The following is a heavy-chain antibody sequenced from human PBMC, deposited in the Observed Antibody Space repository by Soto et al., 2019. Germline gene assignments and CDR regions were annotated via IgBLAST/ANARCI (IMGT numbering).Heavy chain of an antibody. CDR2: ISYDGSNK. CDR1: GVNCRSYA. J-gene: IGHJ6*02. CDR3: ARFLGWLPEGYYLYPGLDV. Sequence: GGSIRLSCTAAGVNCRSYAMRWVSPAPGKWPEWVAVISYDGSNKYYADSVKGRFTISRDNSENTLYVQMKRLRAEDTAVYYCARFLGWLPEGYYLYPGLDVWGQGTTVTVSS. D-gene: IGHD1-26*01. V-gene: IGHV3-30*07.